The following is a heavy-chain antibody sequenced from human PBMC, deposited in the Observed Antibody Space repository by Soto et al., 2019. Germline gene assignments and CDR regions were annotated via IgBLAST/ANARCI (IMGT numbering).Heavy chain of an antibody. D-gene: IGHD6-19*01. Sequence: GGSLRLSCAASGFTFSSYAMSWVRQAPGKGLEWVSAISGSGGSTYYADSVKGRFTISRDNSKNPLYLQMNSLRAEDTAVYYCAKDQGIAVAVTCFDYWGQGTLVTVSS. CDR2: ISGSGGST. CDR1: GFTFSSYA. V-gene: IGHV3-23*01. J-gene: IGHJ4*02. CDR3: AKDQGIAVAVTCFDY.